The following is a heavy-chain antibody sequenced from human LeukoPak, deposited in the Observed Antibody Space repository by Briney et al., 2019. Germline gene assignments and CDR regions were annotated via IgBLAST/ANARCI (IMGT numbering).Heavy chain of an antibody. CDR1: GYTFTGYY. D-gene: IGHD6-13*01. V-gene: IGHV1-2*02. J-gene: IGHJ4*02. CDR2: INPNSGGT. Sequence: ASVKVSCKASGYTFTGYYMHWVRQAPGQGLEWMGWINPNSGGTNYAQKFQDRVTMTRDTSISTAYMELSRLRSDDTAVYYCARAIAGAGSKGYFDYWGQGTLVTVSS. CDR3: ARAIAGAGSKGYFDY.